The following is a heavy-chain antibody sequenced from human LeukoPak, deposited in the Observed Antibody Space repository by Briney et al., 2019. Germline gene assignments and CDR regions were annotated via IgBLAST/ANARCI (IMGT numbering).Heavy chain of an antibody. CDR1: GLTFSSYA. CDR2: ISYDGRNK. D-gene: IGHD2-15*01. CDR3: ARRVVLAATRSSDY. V-gene: IGHV3-30*04. Sequence: GGSLRLSCAASGLTFSSYAMHWVRQAPGKGLEGVAVISYDGRNKYHADSVKGRFTISRDNSKNTLYVQMNSLRAEDTAVYYCARRVVLAATRSSDYWGQGTLVTVSS. J-gene: IGHJ4*02.